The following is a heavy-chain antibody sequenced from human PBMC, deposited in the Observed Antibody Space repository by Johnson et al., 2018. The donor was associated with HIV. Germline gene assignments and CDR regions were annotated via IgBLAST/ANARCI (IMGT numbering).Heavy chain of an antibody. CDR1: GFTFSSYG. CDR3: AKDLGIVGAVHRTFDV. CDR2: MSSDGSNK. D-gene: IGHD1-26*01. V-gene: IGHV3-33*05. J-gene: IGHJ3*01. Sequence: QVRLVESGGGAVQPGGSLRLPCVASGFTFSSYGMHWVRQAPGKGLEWVAVMSSDGSNKYYTDSVKGRFTISRDNSKNTLYLQMNSLRAEDTAVYYCAKDLGIVGAVHRTFDVWGQGTMVTVSS.